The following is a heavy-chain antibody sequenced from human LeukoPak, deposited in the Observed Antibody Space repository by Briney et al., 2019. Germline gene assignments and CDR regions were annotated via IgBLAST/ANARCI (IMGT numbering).Heavy chain of an antibody. J-gene: IGHJ4*02. Sequence: GGSLRLSCAASGFTVSSNYMSWVRQAPGKGLEWVSAISGSGGSTYYADSVKGRFTISRDNSKNTLYLQMNSLRAEDTAVYYCAKSDPLIAALFDHWGQGTLVTVSS. D-gene: IGHD6-13*01. CDR1: GFTVSSNY. V-gene: IGHV3-23*01. CDR2: ISGSGGST. CDR3: AKSDPLIAALFDH.